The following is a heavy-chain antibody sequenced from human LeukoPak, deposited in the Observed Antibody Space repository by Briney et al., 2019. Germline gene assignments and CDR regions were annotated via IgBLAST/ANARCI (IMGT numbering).Heavy chain of an antibody. V-gene: IGHV4-39*01. J-gene: IGHJ4*02. CDR1: GGSISSSSYY. D-gene: IGHD2-2*01. Sequence: PSETMSLTCTVSGGSISSSSYYWGWIRQPPGKGLEWIGSIYYSGSTYYNPSLKSRVTISVDTPKNQFSLKLSSVTAADTAVYYCASQSPRYCSSTSCGGYWGQGTLVTVSS. CDR2: IYYSGST. CDR3: ASQSPRYCSSTSCGGY.